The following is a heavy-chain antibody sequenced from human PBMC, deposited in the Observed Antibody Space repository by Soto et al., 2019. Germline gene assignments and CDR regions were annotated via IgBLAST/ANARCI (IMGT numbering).Heavy chain of an antibody. Sequence: QVQLVQSGAEVKKPGASLRVSCKASGYTFMNYGISWVRQAPGQGLEWLGWISGKDGNTNYAQKFQDRVTMTTDTSTSTAYMELRGLTSYDTAVYYCARDHRSMVGATKEFDYWGQGALVTVSS. CDR3: ARDHRSMVGATKEFDY. CDR2: ISGKDGNT. J-gene: IGHJ4*02. D-gene: IGHD1-26*01. V-gene: IGHV1-18*01. CDR1: GYTFMNYG.